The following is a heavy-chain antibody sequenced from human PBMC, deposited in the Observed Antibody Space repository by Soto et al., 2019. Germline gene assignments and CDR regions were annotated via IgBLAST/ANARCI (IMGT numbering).Heavy chain of an antibody. CDR3: ARAYPMVRGVIITHNWFDP. J-gene: IGHJ5*02. V-gene: IGHV7-4-1*01. D-gene: IGHD3-10*01. Sequence: QVQLVQSGSELKKPGASVKVSCKASGYTFTSYAMNWVRQAPGQGLEWMGWINTNTGNPTYAQGFTGRFVFSLDTSVSTAYLQICSLKAEDTAVYYCARAYPMVRGVIITHNWFDPWGQGTLVTVSS. CDR2: INTNTGNP. CDR1: GYTFTSYA.